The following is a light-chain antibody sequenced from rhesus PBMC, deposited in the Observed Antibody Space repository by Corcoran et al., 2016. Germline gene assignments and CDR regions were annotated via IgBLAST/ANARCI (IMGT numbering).Light chain of an antibody. CDR3: LQDYTTPYS. CDR1: QGIKKE. V-gene: IGKV1-94*01. J-gene: IGKJ2*01. Sequence: DIQMTQSPSSLSASVGDRVTVTCWASQGIKKELSWYQQKPGKAPTLLIYAASSLQTGVSSRFSGRGSGTDYTLTISSLQPEDVATYYCLQDYTTPYSFGRGTKVEIK. CDR2: AAS.